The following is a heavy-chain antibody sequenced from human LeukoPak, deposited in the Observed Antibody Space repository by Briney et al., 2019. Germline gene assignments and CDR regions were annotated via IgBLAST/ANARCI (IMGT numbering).Heavy chain of an antibody. D-gene: IGHD2-2*02. V-gene: IGHV4-34*12. CDR1: GGSFSGYF. Sequence: SETLSLTCGVSGGSFSGYFWTWIRQPPGKGLEWIGEMIDSGTTNYNPSLESRVAMSVDTSKNQVSLRLSSVTAADTAVYYCATLYLVNAFDIWGPGTLVTVSS. CDR3: ATLYLVNAFDI. CDR2: MIDSGTT. J-gene: IGHJ3*02.